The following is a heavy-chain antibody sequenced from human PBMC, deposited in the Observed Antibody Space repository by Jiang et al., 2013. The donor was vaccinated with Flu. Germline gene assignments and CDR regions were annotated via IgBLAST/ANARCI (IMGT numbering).Heavy chain of an antibody. J-gene: IGHJ5*02. CDR2: IIPILGIA. CDR1: GGTFSSYA. Sequence: EVKKPGSSVKVSCKASGGTFSSYAISWVRQAPGQGLEWMGRIIPILGIANYAQKFQGRVTITADKSTSTAYMELSSLRSEDTAVYYCARIGSGSYYWFDPWGQGTLVTVSS. D-gene: IGHD3-10*01. V-gene: IGHV1-69*04. CDR3: ARIGSGSYYWFDP.